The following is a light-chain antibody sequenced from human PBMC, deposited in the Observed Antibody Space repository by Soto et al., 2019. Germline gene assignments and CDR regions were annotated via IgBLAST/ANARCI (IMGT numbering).Light chain of an antibody. Sequence: PGETANISFRASQSVSGHLAWYQHKPGKAPRLLIYDASYWASGVPLRFSGSGSGTDFTLTISSLQPEDFAVYYCQQRSNWSRTFGQGTKVDI. CDR3: QQRSNWSRT. CDR2: DAS. J-gene: IGKJ1*01. V-gene: IGKV3-11*01. CDR1: QSVSGH.